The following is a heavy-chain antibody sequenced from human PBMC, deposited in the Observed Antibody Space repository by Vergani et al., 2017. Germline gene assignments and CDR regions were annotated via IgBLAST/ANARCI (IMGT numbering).Heavy chain of an antibody. J-gene: IGHJ5*02. CDR1: GFTFSSYG. V-gene: IGHV3-33*01. Sequence: QVQLVESGGGVVQPGRSLRLSCAASGFTFSSYGMHWVRQAPGKGLEWVAVIWYYGSNKYYADSVKGRFTISRDNSKNTLYLQMNSLRAEDTAVYYCARGELWFGELLYNWFDPWGQGTLVTVSS. CDR2: IWYYGSNK. CDR3: ARGELWFGELLYNWFDP. D-gene: IGHD3-10*01.